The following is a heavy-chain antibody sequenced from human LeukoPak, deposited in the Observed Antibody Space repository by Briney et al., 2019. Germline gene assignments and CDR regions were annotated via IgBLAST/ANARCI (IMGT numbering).Heavy chain of an antibody. CDR1: GYSFTSYW. Sequence: GESLKISCQGSGYSFTSYWIGWVRQIPGKGLEWMGIIHPPDSDTRYSPSFQGQVTISADKSISTAYLQWNSLKASDTAMYYCARWGGYCSGGSCYPLYYFDSWGQGTLVNVPS. CDR3: ARWGGYCSGGSCYPLYYFDS. J-gene: IGHJ4*02. CDR2: IHPPDSDT. D-gene: IGHD2-15*01. V-gene: IGHV5-51*01.